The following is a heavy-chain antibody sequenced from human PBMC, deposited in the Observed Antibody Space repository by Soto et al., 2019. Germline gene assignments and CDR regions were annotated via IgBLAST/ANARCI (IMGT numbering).Heavy chain of an antibody. Sequence: GGSLRLSCAASGFTFSSYWMSWVRQAPGKGLEWVANIKQDGSEKYYVDSVKGRFTISRDNAKNSLYLQMNSLRAEGTAVYYCARVRFRDAFDIWGQGTMVTVSS. CDR2: IKQDGSEK. CDR1: GFTFSSYW. J-gene: IGHJ3*02. V-gene: IGHV3-7*03. CDR3: ARVRFRDAFDI. D-gene: IGHD3-10*01.